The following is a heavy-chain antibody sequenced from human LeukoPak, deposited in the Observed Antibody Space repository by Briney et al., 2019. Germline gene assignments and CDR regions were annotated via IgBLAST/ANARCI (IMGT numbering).Heavy chain of an antibody. J-gene: IGHJ4*02. Sequence: SETLSLTCTVSGGSISSYYWTWIRQPPGKGLEWIGYIYYIGTTKYNPSLNSRVTISVDTSKNQFSLNLRSLTAADTAVYYCARVSVHGYSDYWGQGILVTVSS. CDR2: IYYIGTT. CDR3: ARVSVHGYSDY. CDR1: GGSISSYY. D-gene: IGHD5-18*01. V-gene: IGHV4-59*01.